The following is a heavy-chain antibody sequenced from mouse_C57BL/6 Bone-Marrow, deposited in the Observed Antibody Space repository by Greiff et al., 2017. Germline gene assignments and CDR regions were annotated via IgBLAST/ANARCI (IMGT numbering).Heavy chain of an antibody. CDR1: GFNIKDYY. D-gene: IGHD1-1*01. Sequence: EVKLMESGAELVKPGASVKLSCTASGFNIKDYYIHWVKQRPEQGLEWIGRIDPEDGETKYAPKFQDKATITADTSSNTAYLQLSSLTSEDTAVYYGTRSDYYYGTDYWGQGTTLTVSS. CDR2: IDPEDGET. V-gene: IGHV14-2*01. J-gene: IGHJ2*01. CDR3: TRSDYYYGTDY.